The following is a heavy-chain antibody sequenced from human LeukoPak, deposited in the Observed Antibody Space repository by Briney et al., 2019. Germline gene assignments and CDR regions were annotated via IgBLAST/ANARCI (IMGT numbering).Heavy chain of an antibody. CDR2: INHSGST. D-gene: IGHD3-16*01. CDR3: ARLSLYPGGVVEY. V-gene: IGHV4-34*01. Sequence: SETLSLTCAVYGVSFSGYYWSWIRQPPGKGLEWIGEINHSGSTNYNPSLKSRVTIPVDESKNQFYLKLSSVTAAETGVYCCARLSLYPGGVVEYWGQGTLVIVS. CDR1: GVSFSGYY. J-gene: IGHJ4*02.